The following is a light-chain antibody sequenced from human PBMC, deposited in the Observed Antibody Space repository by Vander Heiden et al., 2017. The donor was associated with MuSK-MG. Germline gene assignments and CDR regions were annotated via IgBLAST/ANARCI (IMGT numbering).Light chain of an antibody. CDR2: DAS. CDR3: QQSHSTPPA. Sequence: DIQMTQSPSSLSASVGDRVAITCRASQSISTYLTWYQQKPGKAPKLLIYDASTLKSGVPTRFSGSGARTDFTITISSLQPEDVATYFGQQSHSTPPAFGQGTRLEIK. J-gene: IGKJ5*01. V-gene: IGKV1-39*01. CDR1: QSISTY.